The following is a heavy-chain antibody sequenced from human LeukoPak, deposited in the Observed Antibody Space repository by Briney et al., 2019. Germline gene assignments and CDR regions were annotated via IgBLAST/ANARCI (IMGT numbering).Heavy chain of an antibody. D-gene: IGHD3-9*01. J-gene: IGHJ6*02. CDR1: GFTFSGSA. CDR2: IRSKANSYAT. CDR3: TRQIDWFEYYYYYGMDV. V-gene: IGHV3-73*01. Sequence: GGSLKLSCAASGFTFSGSAMHWVRQASGKGLEWVGRIRSKANSYATAYAASVKGRFTISRDDSKNTAYLQMNSLKTEDTAVYYCTRQIDWFEYYYYYGMDVWGRGTTVTVSS.